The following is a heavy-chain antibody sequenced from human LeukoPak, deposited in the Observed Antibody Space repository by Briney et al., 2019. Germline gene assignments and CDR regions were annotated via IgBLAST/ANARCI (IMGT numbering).Heavy chain of an antibody. CDR1: GGSISSGGYY. V-gene: IGHV4-30-2*01. CDR3: ARGPRVEMAMNDAFDI. CDR2: IYHSGST. J-gene: IGHJ3*02. Sequence: SQTLSLTCTVSGGSISSGGYYWSWIRQPPGKGLEWIGYIYHSGSTYYNPSLKSRVTISVDRSKNQFSLKLSSVTAADTAVYYCARGPRVEMAMNDAFDIWGQGTMVTVSS. D-gene: IGHD5-24*01.